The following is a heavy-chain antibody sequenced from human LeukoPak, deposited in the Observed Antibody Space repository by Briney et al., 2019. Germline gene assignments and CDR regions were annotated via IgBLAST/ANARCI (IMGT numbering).Heavy chain of an antibody. V-gene: IGHV4-4*07. Sequence: SETLSLTCTVSGGSISSYYWSWIRQPAGKGLEWIGRIYTSGSTNYNPSLKSRVTMSVDTSKNQFSLKLSSVTAADTAVYYCARHSKSRDRNYYYYGMDVWGQGTTVTVSS. CDR3: ARHSKSRDRNYYYYGMDV. D-gene: IGHD5/OR15-5a*01. CDR1: GGSISSYY. CDR2: IYTSGST. J-gene: IGHJ6*02.